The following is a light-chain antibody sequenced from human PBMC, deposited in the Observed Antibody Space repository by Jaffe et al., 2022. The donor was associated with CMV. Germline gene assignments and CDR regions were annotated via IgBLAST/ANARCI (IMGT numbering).Light chain of an antibody. CDR1: QDFVTS. CDR3: QQSHRHPLT. J-gene: IGKJ4*01. Sequence: DIQLTQSPSHVSASVGDTVTISCRASQDFVTSLAWYQQKPGRAPKLLIYAASTLHSGVPSRFSGSGSGTDFTLTITSLQPDDFATYSCQQSHRHPLTFGGGTKVDIK. V-gene: IGKV1-12*01. CDR2: AAS.